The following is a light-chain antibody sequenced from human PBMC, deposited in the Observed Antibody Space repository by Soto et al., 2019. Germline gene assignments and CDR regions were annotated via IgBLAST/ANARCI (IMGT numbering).Light chain of an antibody. J-gene: IGLJ3*02. V-gene: IGLV1-47*02. CDR3: AAWDDTLDAQV. Sequence: QSVLTQSPSASGTPGQRVTISCSGSRSNIGRNFAYWYQHVPGTAPRLLIQSNNERPSGVPDRFSGSKSGTSVSLAISGLRSDDEATYYCAAWDDTLDAQVFGGGTKLTVL. CDR1: RSNIGRNF. CDR2: SNN.